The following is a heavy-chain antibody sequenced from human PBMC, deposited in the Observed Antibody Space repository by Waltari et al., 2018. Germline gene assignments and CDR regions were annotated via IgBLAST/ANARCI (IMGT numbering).Heavy chain of an antibody. CDR1: GFTFSSYA. J-gene: IGHJ3*02. CDR3: AKGWLITMIIVVTSEPVFDI. Sequence: EVQLLESGGGLVQPGGSLRLSCVASGFTFSSYALSWVRQAPGKGLGWVSASSGSGGSTYYADSVKGRFTISRDNSKNTLYLQMNSLRAEDTAVYYCAKGWLITMIIVVTSEPVFDIWGQGTMVTVSS. D-gene: IGHD3-22*01. V-gene: IGHV3-23*01. CDR2: SSGSGGST.